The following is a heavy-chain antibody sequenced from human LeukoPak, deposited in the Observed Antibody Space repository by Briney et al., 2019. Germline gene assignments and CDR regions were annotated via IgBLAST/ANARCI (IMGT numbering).Heavy chain of an antibody. CDR1: GFTFSTYW. V-gene: IGHV3-74*01. D-gene: IGHD3-22*01. J-gene: IGHJ1*01. Sequence: GGSLRLSCAASGFTFSTYWMHWVRQAPGKGLVWVSRIKSDGSTNYADSVKGRFTVSRDNGKNTVSLQMNSLRPEDTGVYYCARAPSEIGGYYPEYFRHWGQGTLATVSS. CDR3: ARAPSEIGGYYPEYFRH. CDR2: IKSDGST.